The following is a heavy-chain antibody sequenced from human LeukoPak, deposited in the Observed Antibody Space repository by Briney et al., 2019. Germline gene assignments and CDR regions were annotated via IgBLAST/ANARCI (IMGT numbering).Heavy chain of an antibody. CDR2: IHYTGST. V-gene: IGHV4-61*01. J-gene: IGHJ5*02. CDR1: GGSISTSTFY. CDR3: ARGRYSAGDNWFDP. D-gene: IGHD3-9*01. Sequence: SETLSLTCTVSGGSISTSTFYWNWIRQHPGKGLEWIGYIHYTGSTNYNPSLKSRVTMLIDTSKNQFSLKLSSVTAADTAVYYCARGRYSAGDNWFDPWGQGTLVTVSS.